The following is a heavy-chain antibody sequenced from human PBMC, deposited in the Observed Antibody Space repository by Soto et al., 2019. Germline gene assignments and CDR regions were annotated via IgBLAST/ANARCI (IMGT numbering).Heavy chain of an antibody. V-gene: IGHV1-46*03. CDR3: ARLIAVAGTRDY. CDR1: GYTFTSYY. Sequence: ASVKVSCKASGYTFTSYYMHWVRQAPGQGLERMGIINPSGGSTSYAQKFQGRVTMTRDTSTSTVYMELSSLRSEDTAVYYCARLIAVAGTRDYWGQGTLVTAPQ. D-gene: IGHD6-19*01. CDR2: INPSGGST. J-gene: IGHJ4*02.